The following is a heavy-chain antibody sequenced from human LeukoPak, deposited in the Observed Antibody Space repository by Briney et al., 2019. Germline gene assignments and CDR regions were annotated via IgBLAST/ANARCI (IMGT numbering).Heavy chain of an antibody. D-gene: IGHD1-14*01. J-gene: IGHJ3*02. CDR1: GFTFSTYG. V-gene: IGHV3-30*18. Sequence: GKSLRLSCTASGFTFSTYGMHWVRQAPGRGLEWVAVISNDGNTKFYGDSVKGRFTISRDNSKNTLFLQMNSLRTEDTAVYYCTKETSPRNGFDIWGQGTMVTVSS. CDR3: TKETSPRNGFDI. CDR2: ISNDGNTK.